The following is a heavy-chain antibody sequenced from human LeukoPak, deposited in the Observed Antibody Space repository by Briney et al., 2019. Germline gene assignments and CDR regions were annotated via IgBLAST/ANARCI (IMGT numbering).Heavy chain of an antibody. CDR2: INPSDSDS. V-gene: IGHV5-51*03. CDR1: GYTSINYR. CDR3: ASFHHSSGCY. D-gene: IGHD6-19*01. J-gene: IGHJ4*02. Sequence: GESLNSSCKASGYTSINYRISGARQIHGRGLEWMGIINPSDSDSRYSPSFQGQVTISADKSISPAYLQWSSLKASDAAMYYCASFHHSSGCYWGQGTLVTVST.